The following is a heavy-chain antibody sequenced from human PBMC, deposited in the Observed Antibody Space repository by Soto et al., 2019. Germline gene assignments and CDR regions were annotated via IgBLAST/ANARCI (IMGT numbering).Heavy chain of an antibody. J-gene: IGHJ4*02. CDR2: IAGNGGST. V-gene: IGHV3-23*01. Sequence: EVQLLESGGGLVQPGGSLRLSCAASGFTFSSYAMSWVRQAPGKGLEWVSAIAGNGGSTYYADSVRGRYTISRDTSKNTLYLQMNSLRAEDTAVYYCAKAGTPSSWFLDSWGQGTLVTVSS. CDR1: GFTFSSYA. D-gene: IGHD6-13*01. CDR3: AKAGTPSSWFLDS.